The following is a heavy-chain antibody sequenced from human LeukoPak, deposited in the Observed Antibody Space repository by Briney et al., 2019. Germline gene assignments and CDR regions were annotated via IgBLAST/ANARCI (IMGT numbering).Heavy chain of an antibody. CDR2: FDPEDGET. CDR1: GYTLTELS. Sequence: ASVKVSCKVSGYTLTELSMHWVRRAPGKGLEWMGGFDPEDGETIYAQKLQGRVTMTTDTSTSTAYMELRSLRSDDTAVYYCARDQGLRILVDWGQGTLVTVSS. D-gene: IGHD6-25*01. V-gene: IGHV1-24*01. J-gene: IGHJ4*02. CDR3: ARDQGLRILVD.